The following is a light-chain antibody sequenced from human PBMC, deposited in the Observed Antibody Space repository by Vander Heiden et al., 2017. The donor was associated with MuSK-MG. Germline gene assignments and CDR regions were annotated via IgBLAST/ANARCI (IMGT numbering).Light chain of an antibody. J-gene: IGLJ2*01. Sequence: QSALTQPASVSGSPGQSITISCTGSSSDVGAYDSVSWYQQHPGKAPKLMIYHASNRPSGVSGRFSGSKSANTASLTISGLQAEDESDYYCALYGSTVIFGGGTKLTVL. V-gene: IGLV2-14*03. CDR2: HAS. CDR1: SSDVGAYDS. CDR3: ALYGSTVI.